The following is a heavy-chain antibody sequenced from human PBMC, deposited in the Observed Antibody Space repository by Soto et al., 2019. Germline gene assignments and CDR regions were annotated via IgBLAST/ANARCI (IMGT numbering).Heavy chain of an antibody. Sequence: PSGTLSLACAAYGGTLSSYDWSWIRQTPGKGLEWIGEINHSGSTNYNPSLKSRVTISVDTSKNQFSLKLSSVTAADTAVYYCGRTGDSGGMDVWGQGPTVTVSS. CDR2: INHSGST. V-gene: IGHV4-34*08. J-gene: IGHJ6*02. D-gene: IGHD3-16*01. CDR1: GGTLSSYD. CDR3: GRTGDSGGMDV.